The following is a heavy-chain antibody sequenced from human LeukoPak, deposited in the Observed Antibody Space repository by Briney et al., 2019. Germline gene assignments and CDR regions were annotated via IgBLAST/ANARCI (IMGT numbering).Heavy chain of an antibody. Sequence: PSETLSLTCTVSVYSISSGYYWGWIRQPPGKGLEWIGNIYPTGSTYYNPSLKSRVTISVDTSKNQFSLKVSSVSAADTAVYYCARAYSSSWYWNWFDPWGQGTLVTVSS. V-gene: IGHV4-38-2*02. CDR2: IYPTGST. D-gene: IGHD6-13*01. CDR3: ARAYSSSWYWNWFDP. J-gene: IGHJ5*02. CDR1: VYSISSGYY.